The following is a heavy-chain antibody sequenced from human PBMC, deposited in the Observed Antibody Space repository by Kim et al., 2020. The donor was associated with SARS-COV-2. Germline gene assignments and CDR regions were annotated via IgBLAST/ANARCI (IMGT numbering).Heavy chain of an antibody. Sequence: SETLSLTCTVSGGSISSYYWSWIRQPAGKGLEWIGRIYTSGSTNYNPSLKSRVTMSVDTSKNQFSLKLSSVTAADTAVYYCARTRGTYYDFWSGTYNWFDPWGQGTLVTVSS. CDR2: IYTSGST. J-gene: IGHJ5*02. D-gene: IGHD3-3*01. CDR1: GGSISSYY. CDR3: ARTRGTYYDFWSGTYNWFDP. V-gene: IGHV4-4*07.